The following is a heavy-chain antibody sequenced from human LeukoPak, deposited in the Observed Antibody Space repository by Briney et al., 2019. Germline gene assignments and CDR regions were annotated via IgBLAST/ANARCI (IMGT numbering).Heavy chain of an antibody. CDR2: IYYSGST. J-gene: IGHJ6*04. Sequence: PSETLSLTCTVSGGSISPYYRSWIRQPPGKGLEWIGNIYYSGSTNYNPSLKNRVTISVDTSKNQFSLKLSSVTAADTAVYYCARHKHMEVWGKGTTVTVSS. CDR3: ARHKHMEV. CDR1: GGSISPYY. V-gene: IGHV4-59*01.